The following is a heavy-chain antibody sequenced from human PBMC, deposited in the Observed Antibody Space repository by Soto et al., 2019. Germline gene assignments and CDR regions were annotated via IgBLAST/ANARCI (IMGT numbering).Heavy chain of an antibody. Sequence: EVQLVQSGGGLVQPGGSLGFPCAGMGATAPGNNLNWVRRAPGKGLEWVSVIYSGENAYYADSVAGRFTISRDNSKNTLYLQMNSLRVEDTAVYYCARDLDAFDTWGQGTTVIVSS. CDR2: IYSGENA. CDR3: ARDLDAFDT. CDR1: GATAPGNN. V-gene: IGHV3-53*01. J-gene: IGHJ3*02.